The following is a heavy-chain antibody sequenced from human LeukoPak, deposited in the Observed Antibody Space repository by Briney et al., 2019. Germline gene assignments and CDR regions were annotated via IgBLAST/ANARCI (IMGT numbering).Heavy chain of an antibody. Sequence: GGSLRLSCAASGSTFSTYGMHWVRQAPGKGLEWVAVILFDGNNKYYADSVRGRFTISRDNSKNTLYLQMNSLRDEDTAVYYCAKDAEHSSGWYPGNWGQGTLVIVSS. V-gene: IGHV3-30*18. CDR1: GSTFSTYG. J-gene: IGHJ4*02. D-gene: IGHD6-13*01. CDR2: ILFDGNNK. CDR3: AKDAEHSSGWYPGN.